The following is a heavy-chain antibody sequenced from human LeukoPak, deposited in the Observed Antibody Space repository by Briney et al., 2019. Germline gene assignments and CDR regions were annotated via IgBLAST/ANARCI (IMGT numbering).Heavy chain of an antibody. CDR3: GSSTSCYTPSFDY. CDR2: IIPIFGTA. J-gene: IGHJ4*02. Sequence: SVKVSCKASGGTFSSYAISWVRQAPGQGLEWMGGIIPIFGTANYAQKFQGRVTITADESTSTAYMELSSLRSEDTAVYYCGSSTSCYTPSFDYWGQGTLVTVSS. V-gene: IGHV1-69*13. CDR1: GGTFSSYA. D-gene: IGHD2-2*02.